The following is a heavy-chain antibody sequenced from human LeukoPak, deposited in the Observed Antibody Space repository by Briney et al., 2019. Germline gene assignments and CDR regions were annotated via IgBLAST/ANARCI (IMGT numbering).Heavy chain of an antibody. Sequence: GGCLRLSCAASGFTLSSYWISWVGQAPGQGLEGVANIKQDGSEKYYMDSVKGRFTISRDNAQNSLYLQMNSLRAEDTAVYYCAREENILTGNPFDIWGQGAMVTVSS. V-gene: IGHV3-7*03. J-gene: IGHJ3*02. CDR3: AREENILTGNPFDI. CDR1: GFTLSSYW. D-gene: IGHD3-9*01. CDR2: IKQDGSEK.